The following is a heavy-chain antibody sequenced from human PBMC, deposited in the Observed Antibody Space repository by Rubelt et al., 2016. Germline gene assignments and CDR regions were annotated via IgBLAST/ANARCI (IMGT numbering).Heavy chain of an antibody. CDR2: INTNTGNP. V-gene: IGHV7-4-1*02. D-gene: IGHD6-6*01. Sequence: QVQLVQSGAEVKKPGASVKVSCKASGYTFTSYYMHWVRQAPGQGLEWLGWINTNTGNPTYAQGVTGRFVFSLDTSVSTAYLQSSSLKAEDTAVDDCARVIAAREDYNWFDPWGQGTLVTVSS. J-gene: IGHJ5*02. CDR3: ARVIAAREDYNWFDP. CDR1: GYTFTSYY.